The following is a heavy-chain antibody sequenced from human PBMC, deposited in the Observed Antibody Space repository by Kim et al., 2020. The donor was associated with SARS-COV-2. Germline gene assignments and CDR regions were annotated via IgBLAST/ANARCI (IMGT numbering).Heavy chain of an antibody. CDR1: GFAFNIHA. CDR2: ISSGSIYV. V-gene: IGHV3-21*01. D-gene: IGHD4-17*01. J-gene: IGHJ4*01. Sequence: GGSLRLSCTASGFAFNIHAMAWVRQAPGKGLEWVSYISSGSIYVYYGESMKGRFTISRDSAKNSLFLHMNSLRDEDTAVYYCARDARQSYGFASYFDYWG. CDR3: ARDARQSYGFASYFDY.